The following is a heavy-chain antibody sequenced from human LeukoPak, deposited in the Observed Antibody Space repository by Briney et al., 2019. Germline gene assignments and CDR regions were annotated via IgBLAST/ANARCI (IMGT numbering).Heavy chain of an antibody. Sequence: PGGSLRLSCSASGFIFSSNAMHWVRQAPGKGLEYVSGINSNGGNTDYADSVKGRFTISRDNSKNTLYLQMSSLRWEDTAVYYCRNGMVYRSYGVDVWGQGTTVTVSS. CDR3: RNGMVYRSYGVDV. D-gene: IGHD2-8*01. CDR1: GFIFSSNA. V-gene: IGHV3-64D*06. CDR2: INSNGGNT. J-gene: IGHJ6*02.